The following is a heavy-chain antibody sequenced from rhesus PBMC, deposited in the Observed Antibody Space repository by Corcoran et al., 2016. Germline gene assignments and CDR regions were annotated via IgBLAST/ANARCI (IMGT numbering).Heavy chain of an antibody. CDR2: ISWNSGTI. Sequence: EVQLVESGGGVVQPGGSLRLSCAASGFTFDEYAMPWVRQAPGKGLEWVSRISWNSGTIYYADSVKGRFTISRDNAKNSLFLQMDRLRAEDTAVYYCTRDLGGTVFDYWGQGVLVTVSS. J-gene: IGHJ4*01. CDR3: TRDLGGTVFDY. CDR1: GFTFDEYA. D-gene: IGHD5-24*01. V-gene: IGHV3-134*01.